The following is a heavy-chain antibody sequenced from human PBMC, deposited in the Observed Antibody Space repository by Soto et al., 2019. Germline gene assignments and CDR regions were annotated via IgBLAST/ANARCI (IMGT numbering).Heavy chain of an antibody. V-gene: IGHV1-18*01. J-gene: IGHJ6*02. D-gene: IGHD3-16*01. CDR1: GYTFSNFG. CDR2: ISPNSEKT. CDR3: AMVDVYVTPSPQDV. Sequence: ASVKVSCKASGYTFSNFGISWVRQAPGEGLEWMGWISPNSEKTKIAQRFQGRVTMTTDISTSTSYLELRGLTSDDTAIYYCAMVDVYVTPSPQDVWGQGTKVTVSS.